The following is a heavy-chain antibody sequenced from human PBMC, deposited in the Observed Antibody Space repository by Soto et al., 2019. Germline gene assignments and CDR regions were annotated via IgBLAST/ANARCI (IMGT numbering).Heavy chain of an antibody. Sequence: QVQLVESGGRVVQPGGSLRLSCAASGFTFSNFAMHWVRQAPGKGLEWVAVMSFDGSNKFHADSVTGRFTLSRDNSKSTLHLHMNGLKTDDTAGDFCANYFDYQTSLSYLGMEVWGQGTTVTVSS. J-gene: IGHJ6*02. CDR2: MSFDGSNK. D-gene: IGHD3-3*01. CDR1: GFTFSNFA. V-gene: IGHV3-30-3*01. CDR3: ANYFDYQTSLSYLGMEV.